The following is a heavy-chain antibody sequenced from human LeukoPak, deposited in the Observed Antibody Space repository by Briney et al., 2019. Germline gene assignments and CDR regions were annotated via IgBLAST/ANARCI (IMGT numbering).Heavy chain of an antibody. CDR3: SRDIVVVVAATQAYWFDP. J-gene: IGHJ5*02. CDR2: ISAYNGNT. Sequence: ASVKVSCKASGYTFTSYGISWVRQAPGQGLEWMGWISAYNGNTNYAQKLQGRVTMTTDTSTSTAYMELRSLRSDDTAVYYCSRDIVVVVAATQAYWFDPWGQGTLVTVSS. V-gene: IGHV1-18*01. D-gene: IGHD2-15*01. CDR1: GYTFTSYG.